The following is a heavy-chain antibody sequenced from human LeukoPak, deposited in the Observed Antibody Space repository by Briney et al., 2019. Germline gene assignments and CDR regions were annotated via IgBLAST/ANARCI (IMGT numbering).Heavy chain of an antibody. V-gene: IGHV3-66*01. J-gene: IGHJ3*02. D-gene: IGHD2-15*01. CDR2: IYSGGST. CDR3: ASPYCSGGSCYIYGAFDI. Sequence: GGSLRPSCAASGFTVSSNYMSWVRQAPGKGLEWVSVIYSGGSTYYADSVKGRFTISRDNSKNTLYLQMNSLRAEDTAVYYCASPYCSGGSCYIYGAFDIWGQGTMVTVSS. CDR1: GFTVSSNY.